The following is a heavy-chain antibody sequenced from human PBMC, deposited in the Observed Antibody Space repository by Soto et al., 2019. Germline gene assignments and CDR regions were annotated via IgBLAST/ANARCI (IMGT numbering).Heavy chain of an antibody. V-gene: IGHV3-23*01. J-gene: IGHJ3*02. CDR3: AIDLRSSGCYNAFDI. D-gene: IGHD6-19*01. Sequence: EVQLLESGGGLVHPGGSLRLSCAASGFSFSSHAMNWVRQAPGKGPEWVSSISGSGGSIYYTDSVKGRFTISRDKHKTTLYLRMNSLRAEDTALYYCAIDLRSSGCYNAFDIGGQGTIVTVSS. CDR1: GFSFSSHA. CDR2: ISGSGGSI.